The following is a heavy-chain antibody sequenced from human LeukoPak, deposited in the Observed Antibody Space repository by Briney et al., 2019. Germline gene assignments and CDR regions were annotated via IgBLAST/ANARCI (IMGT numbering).Heavy chain of an antibody. V-gene: IGHV4-34*01. CDR3: ARAAREEYSSSSALSWFDP. D-gene: IGHD6-6*01. J-gene: IGHJ5*02. CDR2: INHSGST. Sequence: PSETLSLTCGVYGGSFSGYYWSWIRQPPGKGLEWIGEINHSGSTNYNPSLKSRVTISVDTSKNQFSLKLSSVTAADTAVYYCARAAREEYSSSSALSWFDPWGQGTLVTVSS. CDR1: GGSFSGYY.